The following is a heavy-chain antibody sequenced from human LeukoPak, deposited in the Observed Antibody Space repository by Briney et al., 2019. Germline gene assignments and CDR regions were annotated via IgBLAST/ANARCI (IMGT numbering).Heavy chain of an antibody. CDR2: INHSGST. Sequence: PSETLSLTCAVYGGSFSGYYWSWTRQPPGKGLEWIGEINHSGSTNYNPSLKSRVTISVDTSKNQFSLKLSSVTAADTAVYYCARADYGDLMGVNWFDPWGQGTLVTVSS. CDR1: GGSFSGYY. J-gene: IGHJ5*02. D-gene: IGHD4-17*01. CDR3: ARADYGDLMGVNWFDP. V-gene: IGHV4-34*01.